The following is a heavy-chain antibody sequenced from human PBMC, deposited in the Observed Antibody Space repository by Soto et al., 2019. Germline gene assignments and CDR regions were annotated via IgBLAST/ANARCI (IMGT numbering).Heavy chain of an antibody. V-gene: IGHV4-4*02. CDR1: GDSINNNW. J-gene: IGHJ4*02. CDR2: IFHSGTT. Sequence: QVQLHESGPRLVRPSGTLSLTCAVSGDSINNNWWTWVRQPPGKGLEWIGEIFHSGTTNYNPSLDSQDAMTVDKSKNQFSLSLYFVPAADTALYYCATRAGPPLWGQGTLVTVSS. CDR3: ATRAGPPL.